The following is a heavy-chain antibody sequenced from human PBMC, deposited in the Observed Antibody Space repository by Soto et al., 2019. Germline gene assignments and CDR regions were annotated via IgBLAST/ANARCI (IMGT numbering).Heavy chain of an antibody. V-gene: IGHV4-39*02. CDR2: ASYSGTT. CDR1: GGFISRRNQY. D-gene: IGHD3-16*02. CDR3: ARGNDYLRESNRHYYFDH. J-gene: IGHJ4*02. Sequence: QLQLQESGPGLVKPSETLSLTCTVSGGFISRRNQYLGWIRQPPGKGLEWVGSASYSGTTYHNPSLESRLTISADTAKNHFSLRLSSVTAADTAVYYCARGNDYLRESNRHYYFDHWGQGALVTVSS.